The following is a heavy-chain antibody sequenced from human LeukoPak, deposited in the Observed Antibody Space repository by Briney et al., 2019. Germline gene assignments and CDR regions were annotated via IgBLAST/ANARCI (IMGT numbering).Heavy chain of an antibody. V-gene: IGHV3-48*04. CDR1: GFNYSSYT. D-gene: IGHD6-13*01. J-gene: IGHJ5*02. CDR3: ARDPSASNTGYLVDP. CDR2: ISASRGIT. Sequence: PGGSLRLSCAASGFNYSSYTMNWLRQAPGMGLEWWSYISASRGITYYADSVKGRFTISRDNAKNSVYLQMNSLRAEDTAVYYCARDPSASNTGYLVDPWGEGTLVTVSS.